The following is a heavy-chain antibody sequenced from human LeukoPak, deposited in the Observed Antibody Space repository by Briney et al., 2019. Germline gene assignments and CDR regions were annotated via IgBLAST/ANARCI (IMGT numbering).Heavy chain of an antibody. CDR1: GASISGSGYS. J-gene: IGHJ5*02. V-gene: IGHV4-30-2*01. CDR3: ARASSTDWYNWFDP. Sequence: SETLSLTCAVSGASISGSGYSWSWIRQPPGEGLEWIGYIYHNGGTYYNPSLKSRVTVSLDVSRNQFSLRLTSVTAADTAVYFCARASSTDWYNWFDPWGQGILVTVSS. D-gene: IGHD3-9*01. CDR2: IYHNGGT.